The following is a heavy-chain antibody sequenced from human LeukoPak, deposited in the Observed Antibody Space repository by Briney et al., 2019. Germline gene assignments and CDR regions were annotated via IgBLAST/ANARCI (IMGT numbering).Heavy chain of an antibody. CDR3: ARVSSDSSGFNWFDP. J-gene: IGHJ5*02. CDR2: IYYSGST. D-gene: IGHD3-22*01. V-gene: IGHV4-59*01. Sequence: SETLSLTCTVSGGSISSYYWSWIRQPPGKGLEWIGYIYYSGSTNYNPPLKSRVTISVDTSKNQFSLKLSSVTAADTAVYYCARVSSDSSGFNWFDPWGQGTLVTVSS. CDR1: GGSISSYY.